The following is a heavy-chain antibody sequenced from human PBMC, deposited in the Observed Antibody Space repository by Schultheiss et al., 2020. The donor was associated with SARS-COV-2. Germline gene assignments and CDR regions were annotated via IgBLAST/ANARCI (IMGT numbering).Heavy chain of an antibody. Sequence: ASVKVSCKASGYSFIGYYMHWVRQAPGQGLEWMGWINPNSGGTNYAQKFQGRVTMTRDTSISTAYMELSRLRSDDTAVYYCAREIGVVPAAIGFDPWGQGTLVTVSS. V-gene: IGHV1-2*02. CDR3: AREIGVVPAAIGFDP. CDR1: GYSFIGYY. CDR2: INPNSGGT. D-gene: IGHD2-2*01. J-gene: IGHJ5*02.